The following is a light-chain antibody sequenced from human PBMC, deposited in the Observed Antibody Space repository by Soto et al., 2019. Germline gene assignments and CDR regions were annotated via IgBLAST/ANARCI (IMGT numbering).Light chain of an antibody. CDR2: KAS. CDR1: QTIRSW. J-gene: IGKJ1*01. V-gene: IGKV1-5*03. CDR3: QHYNSYSGS. Sequence: DIQMTQSPSTLSGAVGDRVTITCRASQTIRSWLAWYQQKPGKAPKLLIYKASTLQSGVPSRFSGRGSGTAYSLTISSLQPDDFATYYCQHYNSYSGSFGQGTKVELK.